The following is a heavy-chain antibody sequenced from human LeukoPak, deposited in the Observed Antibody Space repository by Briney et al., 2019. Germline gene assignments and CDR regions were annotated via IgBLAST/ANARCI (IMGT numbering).Heavy chain of an antibody. CDR3: TRVFDYYVSGSCSHVFDY. CDR1: GFTFGDYA. J-gene: IGHJ4*02. V-gene: IGHV3-49*04. D-gene: IGHD3-10*01. Sequence: GRSLRLSCTASGFTFGDYAMSWVRQAPGKGLEWVGFIRSKAYGGTTEYAASVKGRFTISRDDSRSIAYLQMNSLKTEDTAVYYCTRVFDYYVSGSCSHVFDYWGQGTLVTVSS. CDR2: IRSKAYGGTT.